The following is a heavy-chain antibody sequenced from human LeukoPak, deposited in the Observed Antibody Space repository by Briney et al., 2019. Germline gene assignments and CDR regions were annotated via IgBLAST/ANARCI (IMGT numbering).Heavy chain of an antibody. CDR2: IYSGGDT. D-gene: IGHD2-2*02. CDR1: GFTVSGNY. Sequence: GGSLRLSCAASGFTVSGNYMSWVRQAPGKGLECVAVIYSGGDTYYADSVKGRFTISRDKSKNTLYLQMNSLRAEDTAVYFCAGYNCSSTRCYTGGLDYWGQGTLVTVSS. CDR3: AGYNCSSTRCYTGGLDY. J-gene: IGHJ4*02. V-gene: IGHV3-53*01.